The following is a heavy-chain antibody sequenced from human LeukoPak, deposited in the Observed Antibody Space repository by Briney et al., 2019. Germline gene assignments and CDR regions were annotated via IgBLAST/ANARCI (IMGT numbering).Heavy chain of an antibody. V-gene: IGHV3-7*01. CDR1: GFTFSSYS. J-gene: IGHJ4*02. CDR3: ARELLQYDSSGSTLGY. CDR2: IKQDGSEK. Sequence: QPGGSLRLSCAASGFTFSSYSMNWVRQAPGKGLEWVANIKQDGSEKYYVDSVKGRFTISRDNAKNSLYLQMNSLRAEDTAVYYCARELLQYDSSGSTLGYWGQGTLVTVSS. D-gene: IGHD3-22*01.